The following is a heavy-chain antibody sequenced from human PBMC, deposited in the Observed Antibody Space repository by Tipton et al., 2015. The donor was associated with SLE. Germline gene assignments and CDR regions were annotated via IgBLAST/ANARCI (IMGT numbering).Heavy chain of an antibody. Sequence: TLSLTCAVYGGSFSGYYWSWIRQPPGKGLEWIGEIYHSGSTNYNPSLKSRVTISVDTSKNQFSLKLSSVTAADTAVYYCAKAKGSGTHPWFDPWGQGTLVTVSS. CDR3: AKAKGSGTHPWFDP. V-gene: IGHV4-34*01. D-gene: IGHD3-10*01. CDR2: IYHSGST. CDR1: GGSFSGYY. J-gene: IGHJ5*02.